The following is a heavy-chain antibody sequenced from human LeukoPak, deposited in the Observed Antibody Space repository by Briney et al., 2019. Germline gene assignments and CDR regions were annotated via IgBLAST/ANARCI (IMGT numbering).Heavy chain of an antibody. Sequence: GGSLRLSCAASGFTFSSYGMHWVRQAPGKGLEWVAVISYDGSNKYYADSVKGRFTISRDNSKNTLYLQMNSLRAEDTAVYYCAKVVGYCSGGSCYHDYWGQGTLVTVSS. J-gene: IGHJ4*02. V-gene: IGHV3-30*18. CDR3: AKVVGYCSGGSCYHDY. CDR1: GFTFSSYG. D-gene: IGHD2-15*01. CDR2: ISYDGSNK.